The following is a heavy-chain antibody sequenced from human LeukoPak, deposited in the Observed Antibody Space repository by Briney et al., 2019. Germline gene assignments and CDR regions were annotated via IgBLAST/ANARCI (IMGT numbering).Heavy chain of an antibody. CDR1: GGTFSSYA. CDR2: IIPIFGTA. D-gene: IGHD2/OR15-2a*01. CDR3: ARVLHPPYYYYHMDV. Sequence: ASVKVSCKASGGTFSSYAISWVRQAPGQGLEWMGWIIPIFGTANYAQKFQGRVTITTDESTSTAYMELSSLRSEDTAVYYCARVLHPPYYYYHMDVWGKGTTVTVSS. J-gene: IGHJ6*03. V-gene: IGHV1-69*05.